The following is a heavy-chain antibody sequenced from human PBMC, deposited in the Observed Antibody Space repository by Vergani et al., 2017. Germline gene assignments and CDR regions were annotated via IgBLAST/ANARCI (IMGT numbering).Heavy chain of an antibody. CDR1: GFTLGDYA. D-gene: IGHD3-16*01. Sequence: EVHLVESGGGLVQPGRSLRLSCSGSGFTLGDYAMTWVRQAPGKGLEWVAFIWSKPYGGTTEYAASVKGRFTISRDDSKSIAYLQMSSLKAEDTAVYYCTSERLDDSYAYFDYWGQGTLVTVSP. J-gene: IGHJ4*02. CDR3: TSERLDDSYAYFDY. CDR2: IWSKPYGGTT. V-gene: IGHV3-49*04.